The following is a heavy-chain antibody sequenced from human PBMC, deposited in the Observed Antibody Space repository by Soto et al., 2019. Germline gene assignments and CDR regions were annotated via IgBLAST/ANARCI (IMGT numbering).Heavy chain of an antibody. CDR3: AKWGSGLDYYYYYYMDV. Sequence: GGSLRLSCAASGFTFSSYAMSWVRQAPGKGLEWVSAISGSGGSTYYADSVKGRFTISRDNSKNTLYLQMNSLRAEDTAVYYCAKWGSGLDYYYYYYMDVWGKGTTVTVSS. D-gene: IGHD3-16*01. CDR1: GFTFSSYA. V-gene: IGHV3-23*01. J-gene: IGHJ6*03. CDR2: ISGSGGST.